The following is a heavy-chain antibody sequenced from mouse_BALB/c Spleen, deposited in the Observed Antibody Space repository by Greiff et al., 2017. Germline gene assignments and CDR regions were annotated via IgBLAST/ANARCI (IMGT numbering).Heavy chain of an antibody. D-gene: IGHD1-1*02. Sequence: EVKLLESGGGLVQPGGSLKLSCAASGFDFSRYWMSWVRQAPGKGLEWIGEINPDSSTINYTPSLKDKFIISRDNAKNTLYLQMSKVRSEDTALYYCARIYGYAMDYWGQGTSVTVSS. V-gene: IGHV4-1*02. CDR1: GFDFSRYW. J-gene: IGHJ4*01. CDR2: INPDSSTI. CDR3: ARIYGYAMDY.